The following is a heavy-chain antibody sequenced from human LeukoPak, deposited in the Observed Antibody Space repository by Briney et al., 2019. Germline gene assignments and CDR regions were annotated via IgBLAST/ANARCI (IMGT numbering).Heavy chain of an antibody. CDR3: ARWCSMGTVLRFLEWHAFDI. D-gene: IGHD3-3*01. V-gene: IGHV3-7*01. CDR1: GFTFSSYW. J-gene: IGHJ3*02. CDR2: IKQDGSEK. Sequence: GGSLRLSCAASGFTFSSYWMSWVRQAPGKGLEWVANIKQDGSEKYYVDSVKSRFTISRDNAKNSLYLQMNSLRAEDTAVYYCARWCSMGTVLRFLEWHAFDIWGQGTMVTVSS.